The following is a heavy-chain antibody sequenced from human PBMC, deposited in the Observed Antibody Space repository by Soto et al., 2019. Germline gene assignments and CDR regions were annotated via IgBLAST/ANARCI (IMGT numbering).Heavy chain of an antibody. V-gene: IGHV3-30-3*01. CDR1: GFTFSSYA. CDR3: ARDAYCSGGSCPRGMDV. Sequence: GGSLRLSCAASGFTFSSYAMHWVRQAPGKGLEWVAVISYDGSNKYYADSVKGRFTISRDNSKNTLYLQMNSLRAEDTAVYYCARDAYCSGGSCPRGMDVWGQGXTVTVSS. CDR2: ISYDGSNK. J-gene: IGHJ6*02. D-gene: IGHD2-15*01.